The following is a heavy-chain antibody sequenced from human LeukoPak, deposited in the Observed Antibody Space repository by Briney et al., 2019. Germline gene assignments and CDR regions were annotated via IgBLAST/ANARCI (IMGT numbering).Heavy chain of an antibody. CDR1: GFTFSSYW. V-gene: IGHV3-7*01. CDR2: IKQDGSQR. Sequence: GGSLRLSCAASGFTFSSYWMSWVRQAPGKGLGWVANIKQDGSQRYYVDSVRGRFTISRDNAKNSLFLQMNGLRAEDTAVYYCARRGGSLSRLSPIDYWGQGTLVTVSS. D-gene: IGHD6-6*01. J-gene: IGHJ4*02. CDR3: ARRGGSLSRLSPIDY.